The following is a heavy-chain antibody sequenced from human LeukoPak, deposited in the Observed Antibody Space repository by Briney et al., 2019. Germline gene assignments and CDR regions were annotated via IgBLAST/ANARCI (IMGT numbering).Heavy chain of an antibody. V-gene: IGHV3-23*01. J-gene: IGHJ4*02. D-gene: IGHD3-3*01. CDR3: ATFGVIVRNNYLDY. CDR1: GFTFSSYA. Sequence: GGSLRLSCAASGFTFSSYAMSWVRQAPGMGLEWVSAISGRGRSTYYTDSVKGRFSISRDNSKNTLYLQMSSLRAEDTAVYYCATFGVIVRNNYLDYWGQGALVAVSS. CDR2: ISGRGRST.